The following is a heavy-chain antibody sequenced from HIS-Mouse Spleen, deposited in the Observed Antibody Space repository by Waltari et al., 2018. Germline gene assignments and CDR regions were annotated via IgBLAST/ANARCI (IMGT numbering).Heavy chain of an antibody. Sequence: EVQLVESGGGLVQPGGSLRLSCAASGFTFRIYCMSWVRRAPGKGLEWVANIKQDGSEKYYVDSVKGRFTISRDNAKNSLYLQMNSLRAEDTAVYYCARERRGPGWFDPWGQGTLVTVSS. J-gene: IGHJ5*02. CDR2: IKQDGSEK. V-gene: IGHV3-7*01. CDR3: ARERRGPGWFDP. CDR1: GFTFRIYC. D-gene: IGHD5-12*01.